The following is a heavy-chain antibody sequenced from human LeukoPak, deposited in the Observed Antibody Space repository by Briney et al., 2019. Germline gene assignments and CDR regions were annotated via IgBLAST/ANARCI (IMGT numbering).Heavy chain of an antibody. D-gene: IGHD2-2*01. V-gene: IGHV1-18*01. CDR3: ARGVREYQLLEGDWFDP. J-gene: IGHJ5*02. CDR2: ISAYNGNT. Sequence: ASVKVSCKASGYTFTSYGISWVRQAPGQGLEWMGWISAYNGNTNYAQKLQGRVTMTTDTSTSTAYMELRSLRSDDTAVYYCARGVREYQLLEGDWFDPWGQGTLVTVSS. CDR1: GYTFTSYG.